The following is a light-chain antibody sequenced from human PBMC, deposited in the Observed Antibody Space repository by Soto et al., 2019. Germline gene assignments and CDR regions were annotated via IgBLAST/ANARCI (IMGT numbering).Light chain of an antibody. CDR1: KSLYDF. V-gene: IGKV3-11*01. CDR2: DEF. CDR3: QLRTKWPLT. Sequence: DIVLTQAPATLSLSPGERATLSCRASKSLYDFSAWYQLRPGKVTSILTSDEFNSATGVPARFSSSGSATDFNLTIDNVEPEDSAVYFCQLRTKWPLTFGGGTKVDIK. J-gene: IGKJ4*01.